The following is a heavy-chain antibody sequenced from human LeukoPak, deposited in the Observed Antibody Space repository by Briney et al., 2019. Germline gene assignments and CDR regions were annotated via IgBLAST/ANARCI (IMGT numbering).Heavy chain of an antibody. J-gene: IGHJ4*02. V-gene: IGHV3-11*04. CDR1: GFTFGDYY. D-gene: IGHD6-13*01. Sequence: GGSLRLSCAASGFTFGDYYMSWIRQAPGKGLEWVSYITSSGGSIYYADSVKGRFTISRDNAKNSLYLQMIRLRAEDTAVYYCATYYSSRGFDFWGQGTLVTVSS. CDR2: ITSSGGSI. CDR3: ATYYSSRGFDF.